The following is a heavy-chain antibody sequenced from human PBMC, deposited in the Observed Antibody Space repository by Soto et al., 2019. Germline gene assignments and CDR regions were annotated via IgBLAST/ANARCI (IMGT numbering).Heavy chain of an antibody. Sequence: QVQVVQSGAEVKKPGSSVKVSCKTSGGTFSTSAISWVRQAPGQGLEWMGGIMPIFRTADYAQKFQGRLTITADESASTAYSELSSLRSEDTAVYYCAKDACRMTFRCGPAWGQGTLVTVSS. D-gene: IGHD2-21*01. CDR3: AKDACRMTFRCGPA. J-gene: IGHJ1*01. CDR1: GGTFSTSA. V-gene: IGHV1-69*12. CDR2: IMPIFRTA.